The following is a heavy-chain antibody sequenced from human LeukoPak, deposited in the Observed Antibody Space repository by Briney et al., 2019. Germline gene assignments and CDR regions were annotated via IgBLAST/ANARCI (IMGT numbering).Heavy chain of an antibody. CDR3: ARREGSGNFLIDY. D-gene: IGHD3-10*01. CDR1: GYSFTTYW. Sequence: GESLKISCKGSGYSFTTYWIGWVRQMPGKGLEWMGIIYPDDSDTKYSPSFQGQVTISADKSIITAYLQWSSLKASDTAMYYCARREGSGNFLIDYWGQGTLVTVSS. V-gene: IGHV5-51*01. J-gene: IGHJ4*02. CDR2: IYPDDSDT.